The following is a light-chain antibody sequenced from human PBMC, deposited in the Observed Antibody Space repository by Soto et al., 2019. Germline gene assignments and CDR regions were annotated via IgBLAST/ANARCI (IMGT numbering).Light chain of an antibody. Sequence: QSVLTQPPSLSAAPGQEVTISCSGSGSNVGYNSVSWYQQLPGKAPKLMIYEVTNRPSGVSNRFSGSKSGNTASLTISGLQAEDEADYYCSSYTSRSTLVFGTGTKVTVL. CDR3: SSYTSRSTLV. J-gene: IGLJ1*01. V-gene: IGLV2-14*01. CDR2: EVT. CDR1: GSNVGYNS.